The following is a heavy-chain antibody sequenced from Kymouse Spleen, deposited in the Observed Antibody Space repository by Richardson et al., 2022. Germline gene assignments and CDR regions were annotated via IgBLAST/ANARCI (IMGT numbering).Heavy chain of an antibody. CDR3: ASIAVAYYYYGMDV. V-gene: IGHV3-30*18. Sequence: QVQLVESGGGVVQPGRSLRLSCAASGFTFSSYGMHWVRQAPGKGLEWVAVISYDGSNKYYADSVKGRFTISRDNSKNTLYLQMNSLRAEDTAVYYCASIAVAYYYYGMDVWGQGTTVTVSS. CDR1: GFTFSSYG. D-gene: IGHD6-19*01. J-gene: IGHJ6*02. CDR2: ISYDGSNK.